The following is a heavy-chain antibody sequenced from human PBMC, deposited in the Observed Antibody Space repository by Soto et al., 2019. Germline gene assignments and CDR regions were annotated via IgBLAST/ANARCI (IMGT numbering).Heavy chain of an antibody. CDR3: ARRIAVAGTVAY. V-gene: IGHV1-18*01. J-gene: IGHJ4*02. D-gene: IGHD6-19*01. CDR2: ISAYNGNT. CDR1: GYTFTSYG. Sequence: ASVKVSCKASGYTFTSYGISWVRQAPGQGLEWMGWISAYNGNTNYAQKLQGRVAMTTDTSTSTAYMELRSLRSDDTAVYYCARRIAVAGTVAYWGQGTLVTVSS.